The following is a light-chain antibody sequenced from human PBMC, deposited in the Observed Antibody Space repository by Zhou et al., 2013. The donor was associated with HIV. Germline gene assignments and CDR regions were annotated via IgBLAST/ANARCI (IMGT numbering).Light chain of an antibody. CDR1: QSISSY. V-gene: IGKV1-39*01. Sequence: DIQMTQSPSSLSASVGDRVTITCRASQSISSYLNWYQQKPGKAPKLLIYAAYNVQSGVPSRFSGSGSGTEFTLTITSLQPEDFGTYYCQQSYSSSITFGQGTRLDIK. CDR3: QQSYSSSIT. J-gene: IGKJ5*01. CDR2: AAY.